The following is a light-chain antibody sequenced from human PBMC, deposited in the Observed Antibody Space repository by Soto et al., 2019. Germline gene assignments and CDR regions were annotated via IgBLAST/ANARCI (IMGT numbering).Light chain of an antibody. J-gene: IGKJ4*01. CDR3: QQFSSYPLT. Sequence: IVLTQSPATLSLSPGERATLSCRASQSVSSYLAWHQQKPGQPPRLLISGASVRASGVPVRISGSGSGTDFTLTISRLEPEDFAVYYCQQFSSYPLTFGGGTKV. V-gene: IGKV3-11*01. CDR2: GAS. CDR1: QSVSSY.